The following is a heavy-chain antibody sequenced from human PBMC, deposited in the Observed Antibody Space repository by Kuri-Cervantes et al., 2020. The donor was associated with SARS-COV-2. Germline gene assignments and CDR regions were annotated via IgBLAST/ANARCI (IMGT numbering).Heavy chain of an antibody. CDR1: GYTFTSYG. CDR2: INPNSGGT. J-gene: IGHJ4*02. D-gene: IGHD7-27*01. Sequence: ASVKVSCKASGYTFTSYGISWVRQAPGQGLEWMGWINPNSGGTNYAQKFQGRVTMTRDTSISTAYMELSRLRSDDTAVYYCARGNGDWGLDCWGQGTLVTVSS. CDR3: ARGNGDWGLDC. V-gene: IGHV1-2*02.